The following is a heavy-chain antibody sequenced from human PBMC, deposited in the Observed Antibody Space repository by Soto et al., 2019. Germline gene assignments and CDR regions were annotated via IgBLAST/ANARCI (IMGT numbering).Heavy chain of an antibody. V-gene: IGHV3-23*01. D-gene: IGHD3-10*01. CDR3: AKGTYYYGSAPYYFDY. Sequence: PGGSLRLSCAASGFTLSSNGMHWVRQAPGKGLEWVSGISDSGGSTYYADSVKGRFTISRDNSKNTLYLQMNSLRAEDTAVYYCAKGTYYYGSAPYYFDYWGQGTLVTVSS. J-gene: IGHJ4*02. CDR1: GFTLSSNG. CDR2: ISDSGGST.